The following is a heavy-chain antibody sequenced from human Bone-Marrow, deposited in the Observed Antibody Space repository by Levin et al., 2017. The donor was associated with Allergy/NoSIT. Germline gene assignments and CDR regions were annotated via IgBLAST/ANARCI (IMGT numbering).Heavy chain of an antibody. CDR1: GFAFSNSW. CDR2: INRGGTST. CDR3: ARDPFAYNFGSGSYLDY. Sequence: LSLTCAASGFAFSNSWMHWVRQAPGKGLVWVSRINRGGTSTTYADSVKGRFPISRDHAKNTLYLQMNSLRAEDTAVYYCARDPFAYNFGSGSYLDYWGQGTLVSVSS. D-gene: IGHD3-10*01. V-gene: IGHV3-74*01. J-gene: IGHJ4*02.